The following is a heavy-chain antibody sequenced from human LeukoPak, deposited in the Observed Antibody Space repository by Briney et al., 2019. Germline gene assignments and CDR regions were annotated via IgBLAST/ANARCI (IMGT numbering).Heavy chain of an antibody. V-gene: IGHV3-9*01. Sequence: PGGSLRLSCAASGFTFDDYAMHWVRQAPGKGLEWVSGISWNSGSIDYADSVKGRFTISRDNAKKSLYLQMTSLRAEDTALYYCANARDAMDVRGQGTPVTVSS. J-gene: IGHJ6*02. CDR3: ANARDAMDV. CDR1: GFTFDDYA. CDR2: ISWNSGSI.